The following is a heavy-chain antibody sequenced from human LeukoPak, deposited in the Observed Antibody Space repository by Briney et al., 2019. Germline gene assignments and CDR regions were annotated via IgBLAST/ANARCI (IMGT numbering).Heavy chain of an antibody. CDR3: ARLGGSGGHSVDY. Sequence: GGSLRLSCAASGFTFSSYSMNWVRQAPGKGLEWVSSISSSSSYIYYADSVKGRFTIPRDNSKDTLYLQLNSLRVEDTAVYYGARLGGSGGHSVDYWGRGTLVTVSS. V-gene: IGHV3-21*01. CDR2: ISSSSSYI. J-gene: IGHJ4*02. D-gene: IGHD3-10*01. CDR1: GFTFSSYS.